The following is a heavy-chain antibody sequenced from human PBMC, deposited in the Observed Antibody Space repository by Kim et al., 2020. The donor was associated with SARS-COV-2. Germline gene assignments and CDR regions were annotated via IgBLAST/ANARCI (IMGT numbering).Heavy chain of an antibody. V-gene: IGHV3-48*03. D-gene: IGHD6-13*01. CDR2: ISSSGSTI. CDR3: ARGWGPLSSSWGGVDY. Sequence: GGSLRLSCAAPGFTFSSYEMNWVRQAPGKGLEWVSYISSSGSTIYYADSVKGRFTISRDNAKNSLYLQMNSLRAEDTAVYYCARGWGPLSSSWGGVDYWGPGTLVTVSS. CDR1: GFTFSSYE. J-gene: IGHJ4*02.